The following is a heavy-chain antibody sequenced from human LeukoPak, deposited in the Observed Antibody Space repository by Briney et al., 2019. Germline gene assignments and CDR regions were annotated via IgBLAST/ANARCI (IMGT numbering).Heavy chain of an antibody. CDR3: VKDRGYYDSSGYYVFDY. J-gene: IGHJ4*02. CDR1: GFTFSSYG. Sequence: GGSLRLSCAASGFTFSSYGMHWVRQAPGKGLEWVAFIRYDGSNKYYADSVKGRFTISRDNSKNTLYLQMNSLRAEDTAVYYCVKDRGYYDSSGYYVFDYWGQGTLVTVPS. CDR2: IRYDGSNK. V-gene: IGHV3-30*02. D-gene: IGHD3-22*01.